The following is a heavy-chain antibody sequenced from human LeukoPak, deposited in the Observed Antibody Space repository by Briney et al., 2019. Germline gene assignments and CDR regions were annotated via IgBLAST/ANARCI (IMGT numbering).Heavy chain of an antibody. J-gene: IGHJ4*02. V-gene: IGHV3-7*01. D-gene: IGHD3-3*01. Sequence: GGSLRLSCAASGFTFSSYWMTWVRQAPGKGLEWVANIKQDGSEKYYVDSVKGRFTVSRDNPKNSLYLQMNSLRAEDTAVYYCARGGNYDFSGQFDYWGQGTLVTVSS. CDR3: ARGGNYDFSGQFDY. CDR1: GFTFSSYW. CDR2: IKQDGSEK.